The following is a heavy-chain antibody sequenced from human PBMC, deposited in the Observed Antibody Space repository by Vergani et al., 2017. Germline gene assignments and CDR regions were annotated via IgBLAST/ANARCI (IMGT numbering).Heavy chain of an antibody. V-gene: IGHV3-7*03. D-gene: IGHD3-10*01. Sequence: EVQLVESGGGLVQPGGSLRLSCAASGFTFRSYWMSWVRQAPGKGLEWVANIKQDGSEKYYVDSVKGRFTISRDNSKNMLFLQMNNLRTEDTAIYYCAKQYFVSGNYLFDYWGQGTLVTVSS. CDR1: GFTFRSYW. CDR3: AKQYFVSGNYLFDY. CDR2: IKQDGSEK. J-gene: IGHJ4*02.